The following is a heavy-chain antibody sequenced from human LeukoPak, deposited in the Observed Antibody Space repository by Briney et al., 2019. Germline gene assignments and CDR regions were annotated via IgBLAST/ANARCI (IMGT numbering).Heavy chain of an antibody. CDR3: ARVGNAEGIVVVPAAMGIYYYYYMDV. Sequence: SETLSLTCTVSGGSISSYYWSWIRQPPGKGLEWIGYIYYSGSTNYNPSLKSRVTISVDTSKNQFSLKLSSVTAADTAVYYCARVGNAEGIVVVPAAMGIYYYYYMDVWGKGTTVTVSS. V-gene: IGHV4-59*01. D-gene: IGHD2-2*01. CDR2: IYYSGST. CDR1: GGSISSYY. J-gene: IGHJ6*03.